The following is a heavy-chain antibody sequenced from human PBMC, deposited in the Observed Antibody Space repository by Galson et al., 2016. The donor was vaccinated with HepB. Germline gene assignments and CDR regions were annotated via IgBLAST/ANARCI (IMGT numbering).Heavy chain of an antibody. CDR1: GFIFSGSV. J-gene: IGHJ4*02. D-gene: IGHD3-16*01. CDR3: SSRDFTHYGVDY. Sequence: SLRLSCAGSGFIFSGSVMHWVRQASGKGLEWVGRIRSKTHSSATAYATSVEGRFTISRDDSKNTTYLLMNSLKTEDTAVYYCSSRDFTHYGVDYWGLGTLVTVSS. V-gene: IGHV3-73*01. CDR2: IRSKTHSSAT.